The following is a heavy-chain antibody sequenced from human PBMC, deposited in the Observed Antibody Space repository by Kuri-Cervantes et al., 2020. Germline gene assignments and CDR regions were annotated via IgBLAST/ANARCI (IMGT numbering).Heavy chain of an antibody. D-gene: IGHD5-24*01. V-gene: IGHV3-30-3*01. J-gene: IGHJ4*02. CDR2: IWYDGSNK. CDR3: ARELGEMATSYFDY. CDR1: RFTFSSYA. Sequence: LSLTCAASRFTFSSYAMHWVRQAPGKGLEWVAVIWYDGSNKYYADSVKGRFTISRDNSKNTLYLQMNSLRAEDTAVYYCARELGEMATSYFDYWGQGTLVTVSS.